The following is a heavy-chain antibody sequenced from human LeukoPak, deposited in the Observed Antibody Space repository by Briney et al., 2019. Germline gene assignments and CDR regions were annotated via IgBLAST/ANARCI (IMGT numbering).Heavy chain of an antibody. Sequence: GGSLRLSCAASGFTFSSYAMTWVRQAPGKGLEWVSAISGSGGSTYFADSVKGRFTTSRDNSKNTLYLQMNSLRAEDTAVYYCAKRRGLELLYYYMDVWGKGTTVTVSS. J-gene: IGHJ6*03. D-gene: IGHD1-7*01. CDR1: GFTFSSYA. V-gene: IGHV3-23*01. CDR2: ISGSGGST. CDR3: AKRRGLELLYYYMDV.